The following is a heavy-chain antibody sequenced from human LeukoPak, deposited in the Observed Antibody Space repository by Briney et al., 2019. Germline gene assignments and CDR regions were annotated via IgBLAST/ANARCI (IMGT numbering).Heavy chain of an antibody. CDR2: INPSGGST. CDR1: GYTFTNDY. CDR3: ARGLYGAYVKLDY. Sequence: ASVKVSCKASGYTFTNDYMHLVRQAPGQGLEWMGMINPSGGSTTYAQQFQGRVTITRDMSTTTVYVEVSSLGSEDTAVYYCARGLYGAYVKLDYWGQGTLVTVSS. V-gene: IGHV1-46*01. J-gene: IGHJ4*02. D-gene: IGHD4/OR15-4a*01.